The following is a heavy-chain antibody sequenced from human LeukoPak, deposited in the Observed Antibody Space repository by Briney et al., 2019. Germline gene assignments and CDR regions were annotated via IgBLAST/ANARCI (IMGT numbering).Heavy chain of an antibody. CDR3: ARDQNYYDSSGYY. D-gene: IGHD3-22*01. Sequence: GASVKVSCKASGYTFTSYYMHWVRQAPGQGLEWMGIINPSGGSTSYAQKLQGRVTMTTDTSTSTAYMELRSLRSDDTAVYYCARDQNYYDSSGYYWGQGTLVTVSS. CDR2: INPSGGST. CDR1: GYTFTSYY. J-gene: IGHJ4*02. V-gene: IGHV1-46*01.